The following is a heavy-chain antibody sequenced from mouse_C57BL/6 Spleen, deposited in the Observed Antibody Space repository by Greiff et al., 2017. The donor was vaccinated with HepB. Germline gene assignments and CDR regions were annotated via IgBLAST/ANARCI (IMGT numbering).Heavy chain of an antibody. J-gene: IGHJ4*01. V-gene: IGHV14-3*01. CDR2: IDPANGNT. Sequence: EVQVVESVAELVRPGASVKLSCTASGFNIKNTYMHWVKQRPEQGLEWIGRIDPANGNTKYAPKFQGKATITADTSSNTAYLQLSSLTSEDTAIYYCARRGNLYYGNRYAMDYWGQGTSVTVSS. D-gene: IGHD2-1*01. CDR1: GFNIKNTY. CDR3: ARRGNLYYGNRYAMDY.